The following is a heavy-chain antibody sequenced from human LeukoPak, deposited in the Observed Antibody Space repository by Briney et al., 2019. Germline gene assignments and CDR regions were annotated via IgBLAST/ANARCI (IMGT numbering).Heavy chain of an antibody. J-gene: IGHJ5*02. CDR1: GGSISSSSYY. V-gene: IGHV4-39*07. CDR3: ARGAAAVAPNWFDP. Sequence: PSETLSLTCTVSGGSISSSSYYWGWIRQPPGKGLEWIGSIYYSGSSYYNPSLKSRVTISVDKSKNQFSLKLSSVTAADTAVYYCARGAAAVAPNWFDPWGQGTLVTVSS. D-gene: IGHD6-13*01. CDR2: IYYSGSS.